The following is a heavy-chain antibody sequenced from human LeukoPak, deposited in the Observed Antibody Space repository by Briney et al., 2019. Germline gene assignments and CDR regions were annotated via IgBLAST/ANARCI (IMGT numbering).Heavy chain of an antibody. CDR2: INHSGST. J-gene: IGHJ4*02. V-gene: IGHV4-34*01. Sequence: KSSETLSLTCAVYGGSFSGYYWSWIRQPPGKGLEWIGEINHSGSTNYNPSLKSRVTMSLDTSRNQFSLKLTSVTAADTAVYYCARTPTGDGFIYYFDYWGQGTLVTVSS. D-gene: IGHD7-27*01. CDR1: GGSFSGYY. CDR3: ARTPTGDGFIYYFDY.